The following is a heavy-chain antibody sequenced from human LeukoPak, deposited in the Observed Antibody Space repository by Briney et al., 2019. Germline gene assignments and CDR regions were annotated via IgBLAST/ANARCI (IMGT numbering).Heavy chain of an antibody. CDR3: AREGKGIAARPTFGY. J-gene: IGHJ4*02. Sequence: GASVKVSCKASGYTFTSYYMHWVRQAPGQGLEWMGIINPSGGSTSYAQKFQGRVTMTRDTSTSTVYMELSSLRSEDTAVYYCAREGKGIAARPTFGYWGQGTLATVSS. CDR1: GYTFTSYY. CDR2: INPSGGST. D-gene: IGHD6-6*01. V-gene: IGHV1-46*01.